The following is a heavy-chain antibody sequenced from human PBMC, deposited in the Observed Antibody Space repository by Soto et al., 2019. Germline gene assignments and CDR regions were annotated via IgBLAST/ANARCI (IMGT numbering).Heavy chain of an antibody. Sequence: PSETLSLTCTVSGGSISSSSYYWGWIRQPPGKGLEWIGSIYYSGSTYCNPSLKSRVTISVDTSKNQFSLKLSSVTAADTAVYYCARQFLRYYDSSGYYSPLYYYYGMDVWGQGTTVTVSS. D-gene: IGHD3-22*01. J-gene: IGHJ6*02. CDR1: GGSISSSSYY. V-gene: IGHV4-39*01. CDR2: IYYSGST. CDR3: ARQFLRYYDSSGYYSPLYYYYGMDV.